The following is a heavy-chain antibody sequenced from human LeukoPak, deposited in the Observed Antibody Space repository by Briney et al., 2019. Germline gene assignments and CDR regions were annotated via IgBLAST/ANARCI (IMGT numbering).Heavy chain of an antibody. V-gene: IGHV7-4-1*02. D-gene: IGHD2-15*01. CDR3: ARDGMVVAATNYYYYGMDV. CDR1: GGTFSSYA. J-gene: IGHJ6*02. Sequence: AASVKVSCKASGGTFSSYAISWVRQAPGQGLEWMGWINTNTGNPTYAQGFTGRFVFSLDTSVSTAYLQISSLKAEDTAVYYCARDGMVVAATNYYYYGMDVWGQGTTVTVSS. CDR2: INTNTGNP.